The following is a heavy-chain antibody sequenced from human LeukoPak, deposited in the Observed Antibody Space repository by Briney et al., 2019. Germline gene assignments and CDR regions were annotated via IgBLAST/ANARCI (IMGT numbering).Heavy chain of an antibody. J-gene: IGHJ4*02. CDR2: IYYSGST. CDR3: AREDSSGYFGY. Sequence: SETLSLTCTVSGDSLSHNYWTWIRQPPGKALEWIGYIYYSGSTNSNPSLKSRVTISVDTSKNQFSLKLSSVTAADTAVYYCAREDSSGYFGYWGQGTLVTVSS. V-gene: IGHV4-59*13. D-gene: IGHD3-22*01. CDR1: GDSLSHNY.